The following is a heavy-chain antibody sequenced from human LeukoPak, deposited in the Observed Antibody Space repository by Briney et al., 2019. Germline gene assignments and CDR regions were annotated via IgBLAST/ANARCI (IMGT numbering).Heavy chain of an antibody. CDR2: IKSKTDGGTT. V-gene: IGHV3-15*01. J-gene: IGHJ4*02. Sequence: GGSLRLSCAASGFTFSNAWMCWVRQAPGKGLEWVGRIKSKTDGGTTDYAAPVKGRFTISRDDSKNTLYLQMNSLKTEDTAVYYCTTGYDYVWGSYMYYFDYWGQGTLVTVSS. CDR3: TTGYDYVWGSYMYYFDY. CDR1: GFTFSNAW. D-gene: IGHD3-16*01.